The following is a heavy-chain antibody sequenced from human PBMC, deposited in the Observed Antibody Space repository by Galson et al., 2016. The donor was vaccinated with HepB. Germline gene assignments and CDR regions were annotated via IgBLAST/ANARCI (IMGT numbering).Heavy chain of an antibody. V-gene: IGHV3-15*01. CDR2: IKSKTDGGTT. J-gene: IGHJ4*02. CDR1: GFTFSNAW. D-gene: IGHD3-3*01. Sequence: SLRLSCAASGFTFSNAWMSWVRQAPGKGLEWVGRIKSKTDGGTTDYAAPVKGRFTISRDDSKNTLYPQMNSLKTEDTAVYYCTSLSYDFWSAYYYCDYWGQGTQVTVSS. CDR3: TSLSYDFWSAYYYCDY.